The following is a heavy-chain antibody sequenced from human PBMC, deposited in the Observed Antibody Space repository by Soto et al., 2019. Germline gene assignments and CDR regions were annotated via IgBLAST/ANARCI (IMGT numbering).Heavy chain of an antibody. CDR1: GGSISSYY. D-gene: IGHD2-8*01. CDR2: IYYSGST. Sequence: SETLSLTCTVSGGSISSYYWSWIRQPPGKGLEWIGYIYYSGSTNYNPSLKSRVTISVDTSKNQFSLKLSSVTAADKAVYYCARGDCTNGVCYTGLFDLWGRGTLVTVSS. V-gene: IGHV4-59*01. J-gene: IGHJ2*01. CDR3: ARGDCTNGVCYTGLFDL.